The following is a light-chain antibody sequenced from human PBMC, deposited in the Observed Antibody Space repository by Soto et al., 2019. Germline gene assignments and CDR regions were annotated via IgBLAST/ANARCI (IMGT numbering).Light chain of an antibody. CDR2: DVS. Sequence: QSVLTQPRSVSGSPGQSGTISCTGTSSDVGGYNYVSWYQQHPGKAPKLMIYDVSKRPSGVPDRFSGSKSGNTASLTISGLQAEDEADYSCCSSAGTYISEVFGTGTKATVL. CDR1: SSDVGGYNY. J-gene: IGLJ1*01. V-gene: IGLV2-11*01. CDR3: CSSAGTYISEV.